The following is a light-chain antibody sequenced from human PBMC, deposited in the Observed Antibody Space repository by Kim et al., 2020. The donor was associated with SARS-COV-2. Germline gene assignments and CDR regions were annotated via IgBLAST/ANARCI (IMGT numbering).Light chain of an antibody. V-gene: IGLV1-44*01. CDR2: NNN. CDR1: GSNIGSNT. J-gene: IGLJ2*01. Sequence: QSVLTQPPSASGTPGQRVTISCSGSGSNIGSNTVNWYQQLPGTAPKLLIYNNNQRPSGVPDRFSGSKSGTSASLAISGLQSEDEADYYCAAWDDSLNGWEIFGGGTQLTVL. CDR3: AAWDDSLNGWEI.